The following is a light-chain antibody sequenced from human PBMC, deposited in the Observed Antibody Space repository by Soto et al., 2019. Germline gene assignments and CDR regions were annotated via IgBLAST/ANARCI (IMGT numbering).Light chain of an antibody. CDR3: QQSYSTRWT. CDR2: AAS. CDR1: QSISSY. Sequence: DIQMTQSPSSLSASVGDRVTITCRASQSISSYLNWYQQKPGKAPKLLISAASSLQSGVPSRYSSSRSGTDFTLSISSLQPEDFATYYCQQSYSTRWTFGQGTNVEIK. V-gene: IGKV1-39*01. J-gene: IGKJ1*01.